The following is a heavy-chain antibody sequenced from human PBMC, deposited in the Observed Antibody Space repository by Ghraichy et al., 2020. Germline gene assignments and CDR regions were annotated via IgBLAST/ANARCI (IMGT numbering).Heavy chain of an antibody. CDR3: ARGSTVVRFFYYDVMDD. CDR2: ITSSSRTI. CDR1: GFTFSSYS. V-gene: IGHV3-48*02. D-gene: IGHD4-23*01. Sequence: GGSLRLSCVGSGFTFSSYSMNWVRQSPGKGLEWVSYITSSSRTIFYADSVKGRFTISRDNAQNSLYLQMNSLRDEDSAVYYCARGSTVVRFFYYDVMDDWGQGTTVTVSS. J-gene: IGHJ6*02.